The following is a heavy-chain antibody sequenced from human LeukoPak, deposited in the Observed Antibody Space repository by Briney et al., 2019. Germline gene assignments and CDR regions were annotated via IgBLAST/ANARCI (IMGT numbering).Heavy chain of an antibody. J-gene: IGHJ4*02. CDR2: IYYSGST. V-gene: IGHV4-39*01. CDR3: AFSSGAFHY. D-gene: IGHD3-10*01. CDR1: GGSISSSSYY. Sequence: SETLSLTCTVSGGSISSSSYYWGWIRQPPGKGLEWIGSIYYSGSTYYNPSLKSRVTISVDTSKNQFSLKLSSVTAADTAVYYCAFSSGAFHYWGQGTLVTVSS.